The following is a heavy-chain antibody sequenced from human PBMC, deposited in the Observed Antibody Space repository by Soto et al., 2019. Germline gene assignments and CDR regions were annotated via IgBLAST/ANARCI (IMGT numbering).Heavy chain of an antibody. V-gene: IGHV3-23*01. D-gene: IGHD6-19*01. J-gene: IGHJ4*02. CDR3: AKSTVAGDDYYFDY. Sequence: GGSLRLSCAASGFTFSSYAMSWVRQAPGKGLEWVSAISGSGGSTYYADSVKGRFTISRDNSKSTLYLQMNSLRAEDTAVYYCAKSTVAGDDYYFDYWGQGSLVIVSS. CDR2: ISGSGGST. CDR1: GFTFSSYA.